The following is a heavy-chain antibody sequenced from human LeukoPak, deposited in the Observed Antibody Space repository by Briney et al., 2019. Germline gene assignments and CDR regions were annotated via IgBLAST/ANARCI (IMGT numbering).Heavy chain of an antibody. CDR1: GFSFSSYS. J-gene: IGHJ4*02. CDR2: ISSSSSII. V-gene: IGHV3-48*01. D-gene: IGHD4-17*01. CDR3: ARDLYGDYPWDY. Sequence: PGGSLRLSCVASGFSFSSYSMKWVRQAPGKGLEWVSYISSSSSIIYYVDSVKGRFTISRDNAKNSLYLQMNSLRAEDTAVYYCARDLYGDYPWDYWGQGTLVTVSS.